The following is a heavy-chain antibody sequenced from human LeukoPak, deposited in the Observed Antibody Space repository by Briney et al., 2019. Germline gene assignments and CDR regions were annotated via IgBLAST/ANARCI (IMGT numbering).Heavy chain of an antibody. J-gene: IGHJ4*02. CDR3: ARVGSYYYGSGSYYRGSYFDY. CDR2: IIPIFGTA. CDR1: VGIFSSYA. Sequence: SVTVSCKASVGIFSSYAISWVGPAPGQGLAWVGGIIPIFGTANYAQKFQGRVTITADESTSTAYMELSSLRSEDTAVYYCARVGSYYYGSGSYYRGSYFDYWGQGTLVTVSS. D-gene: IGHD3-10*01. V-gene: IGHV1-69*13.